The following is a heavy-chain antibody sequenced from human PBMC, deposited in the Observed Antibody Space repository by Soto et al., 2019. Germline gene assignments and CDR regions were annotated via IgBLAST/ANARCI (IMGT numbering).Heavy chain of an antibody. CDR1: LYTFTSYG. CDR2: ISAYNGNT. J-gene: IGHJ5*02. CDR3: ARTHTIYENWFDP. D-gene: IGHD3-9*01. V-gene: IGHV1-18*01. Sequence: VKDSYKASLYTFTSYGISWVLQAPGQELEWMGWISAYNGNTNYSQKLQGRVTMTTDTSTSTAYMELRSLRSDDTAVYYCARTHTIYENWFDPWGQGTLVTVSS.